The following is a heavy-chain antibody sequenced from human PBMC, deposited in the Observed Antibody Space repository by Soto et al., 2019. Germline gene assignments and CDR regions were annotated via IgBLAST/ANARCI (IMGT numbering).Heavy chain of an antibody. V-gene: IGHV3-74*01. Sequence: PGGSLRLSCAASGFTFTSYGMHWVRQTPEKGLVWVSRISIDGIKECYAESVRGRFTISIDTSKNTLYLQMNNLRAEDTAVYYSASENGRPTWFDAWGQGTMVTVSS. J-gene: IGHJ5*02. CDR1: GFTFTSYG. D-gene: IGHD2-8*01. CDR3: ASENGRPTWFDA. CDR2: ISIDGIKE.